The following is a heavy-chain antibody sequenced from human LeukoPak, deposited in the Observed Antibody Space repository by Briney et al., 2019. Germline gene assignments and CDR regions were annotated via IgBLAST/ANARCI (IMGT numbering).Heavy chain of an antibody. CDR1: GFTFSDYA. D-gene: IGHD6-19*01. Sequence: GRSLRLSCAASGFTFSDYAMHWVRQAPGKGLEWVAVISYDGSNKYYADSVKGRFTISRDNSKNTLYLQMNSLRAEDTAVYYCARQWLPTDPFDYWGRGTLVTVSS. J-gene: IGHJ4*02. CDR2: ISYDGSNK. V-gene: IGHV3-30-3*01. CDR3: ARQWLPTDPFDY.